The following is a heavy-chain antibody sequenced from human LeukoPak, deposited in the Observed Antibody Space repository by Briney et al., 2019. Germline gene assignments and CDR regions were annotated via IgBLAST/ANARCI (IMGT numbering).Heavy chain of an antibody. CDR1: GFPFSSYW. V-gene: IGHV3-7*03. Sequence: GGSLRLSCVASGFPFSSYWMTWVRQAPGKGLEWVANIKQDGSKKSYVDSVKGRFTISRDNAKNSLYLQMNSLRAEDTAVYYCAKAYSGYDPGPYYYYGMDVWGQGTTVTVSS. D-gene: IGHD5-12*01. CDR3: AKAYSGYDPGPYYYYGMDV. J-gene: IGHJ6*02. CDR2: IKQDGSKK.